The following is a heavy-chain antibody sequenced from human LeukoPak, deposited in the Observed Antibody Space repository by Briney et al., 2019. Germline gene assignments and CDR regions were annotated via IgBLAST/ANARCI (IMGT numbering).Heavy chain of an antibody. V-gene: IGHV4-59*08. CDR1: AGSFSSYY. D-gene: IGHD2/OR15-2a*01. CDR3: ARTTDGGYFDY. Sequence: YPSETLSLSCTVSAGSFSSYYRSWIRQPPGKGLGWIGYSHYSGITNYNPSLKSRLIISVDTSKNQFSLKLNSVTAADTAVYYCARTTDGGYFDYWGQGTLVTVSS. CDR2: SHYSGIT. J-gene: IGHJ4*02.